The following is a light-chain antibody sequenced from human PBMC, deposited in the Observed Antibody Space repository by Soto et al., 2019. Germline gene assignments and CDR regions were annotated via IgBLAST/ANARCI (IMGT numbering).Light chain of an antibody. CDR3: QQYQSDLSYT. Sequence: DIQMTQSPSTLSASIGDRVTITCRASQSISRWLAWYQQKPGKAPKLLIIDASSLESGVPSRFSGSGSGSEFSLTISSLQPDDFATYYCQQYQSDLSYTFGQGTKLEIK. V-gene: IGKV1-5*01. CDR1: QSISRW. J-gene: IGKJ2*01. CDR2: DAS.